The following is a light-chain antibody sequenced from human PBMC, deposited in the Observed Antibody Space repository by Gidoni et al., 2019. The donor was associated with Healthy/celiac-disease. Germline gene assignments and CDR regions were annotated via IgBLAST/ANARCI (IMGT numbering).Light chain of an antibody. V-gene: IGLV1-44*01. Sequence: QSVLPQPPSPSGTPGQRVTISCSGSSSNIGSNTVNGYQQLPGTAPKLLSYSNNQRPSGVPDRFSGSKSGTSASLAISGLQSEDEADYYCAAWDDSLNGYVFGTGTKVTVL. CDR3: AAWDDSLNGYV. CDR1: SSNIGSNT. J-gene: IGLJ1*01. CDR2: SNN.